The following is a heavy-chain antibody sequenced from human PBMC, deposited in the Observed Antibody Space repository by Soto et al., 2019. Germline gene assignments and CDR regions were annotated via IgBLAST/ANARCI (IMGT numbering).Heavy chain of an antibody. J-gene: IGHJ4*02. CDR2: IYYSGNT. Sequence: QVQLQESGPGLVKPSQTLSLTCTVSGDSISSGGFYWSWIRQHPGKGLEWIGYIYYSGNTYYNPSLRSRSTISVDTSNNQFSLRLSSVTAADTAVYYCARTYYDNVWGTYEDYWGQGTLVTVSS. CDR1: GDSISSGGFY. D-gene: IGHD3-16*01. V-gene: IGHV4-31*03. CDR3: ARTYYDNVWGTYEDY.